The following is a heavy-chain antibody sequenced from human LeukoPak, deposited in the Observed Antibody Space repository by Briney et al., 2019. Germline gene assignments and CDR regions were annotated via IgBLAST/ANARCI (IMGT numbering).Heavy chain of an antibody. CDR3: ARVSRDSSGFSLSDS. CDR2: ISGSGGST. J-gene: IGHJ4*02. CDR1: GLTVSSNY. Sequence: GGSLRLSCAASGLTVSSNYMSWVRQAPGKGLEWVSGISGSGGSTYYADSVKGRFTISRDNSKNTLYLQMNSLRAEDTAVYYCARVSRDSSGFSLSDSWGQGTLVTVSS. V-gene: IGHV3-23*01. D-gene: IGHD3-22*01.